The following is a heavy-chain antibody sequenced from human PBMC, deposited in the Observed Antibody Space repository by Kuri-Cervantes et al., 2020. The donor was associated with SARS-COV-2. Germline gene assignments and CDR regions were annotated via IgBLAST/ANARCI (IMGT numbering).Heavy chain of an antibody. J-gene: IGHJ6*02. V-gene: IGHV3-21*01. D-gene: IGHD6-13*01. CDR1: GFTFSSYS. Sequence: GGSLRLSCAASGFTFSSYSMNWVRQAPGKGLEWVSSISSSSSYIYYADSVKGRFTISRDNAKNSLYLQMNSLRAEDTAVYHCARDRDGYSSSWYGGYYYGMDVWGQGTTVTVSS. CDR2: ISSSSSYI. CDR3: ARDRDGYSSSWYGGYYYGMDV.